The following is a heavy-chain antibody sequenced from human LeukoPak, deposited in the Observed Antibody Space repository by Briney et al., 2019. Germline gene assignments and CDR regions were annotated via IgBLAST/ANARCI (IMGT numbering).Heavy chain of an antibody. Sequence: GGSLRLSCVVSGFTFSSYGMHWVRQAPGKGLEWVAFMTYDGSKRPYADSVKGRFTISRDNSKNTLYLQMNSLRAEDTAVYYCAKDSNGYYYLFDYWGQGTLVTVSS. CDR1: GFTFSSYG. D-gene: IGHD3-22*01. V-gene: IGHV3-30*02. J-gene: IGHJ4*02. CDR3: AKDSNGYYYLFDY. CDR2: MTYDGSKR.